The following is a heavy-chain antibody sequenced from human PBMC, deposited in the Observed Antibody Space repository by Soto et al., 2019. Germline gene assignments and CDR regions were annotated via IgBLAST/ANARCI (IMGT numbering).Heavy chain of an antibody. CDR3: ARGPYRSGGSCYSGFSYYYYYYMDV. CDR2: INHSGST. Sequence: SETLSLTCAVYGGSFSGYYWSWIRQPPGKGLEWIGEINHSGSTNYNPSLKSRVTISVDTSKNQFSLKLSSVTAADTAVYYCARGPYRSGGSCYSGFSYYYYYYMDVWGKGTTVTVSS. CDR1: GGSFSGYY. V-gene: IGHV4-34*01. J-gene: IGHJ6*03. D-gene: IGHD2-15*01.